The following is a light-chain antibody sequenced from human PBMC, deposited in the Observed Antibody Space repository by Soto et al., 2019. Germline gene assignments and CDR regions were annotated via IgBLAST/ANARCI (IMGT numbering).Light chain of an antibody. CDR2: GTS. CDR3: QQYHNSRAT. J-gene: IGKJ1*01. Sequence: EIVLTQSPGTLSLTSGERATLSCRASQYVSSTFLAWYQQKPGQAPRLLMYGTSSRAPGIPDRFSGSGSGTDFTLTISRLEPEDFAVNYCQQYHNSRATFGQGTKVEIK. V-gene: IGKV3-20*01. CDR1: QYVSSTF.